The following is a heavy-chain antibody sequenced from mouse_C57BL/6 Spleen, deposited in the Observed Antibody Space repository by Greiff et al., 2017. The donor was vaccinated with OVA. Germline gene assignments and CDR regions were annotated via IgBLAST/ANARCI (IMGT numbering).Heavy chain of an antibody. V-gene: IGHV1-62-2*01. J-gene: IGHJ2*01. CDR3: ARHDYYYGSSYYFDY. D-gene: IGHD1-1*01. CDR1: GYTFTEYT. Sequence: QVHVKQSGAELVKPGASVKLSCKASGYTFTEYTIHWVKQRSGQGLEWIGWFYPGSGSIKYNEKFKDKATLTADNSSSTVYMELSRLTSEDSAVYFFARHDYYYGSSYYFDYWGQGTTLTVSS. CDR2: FYPGSGSI.